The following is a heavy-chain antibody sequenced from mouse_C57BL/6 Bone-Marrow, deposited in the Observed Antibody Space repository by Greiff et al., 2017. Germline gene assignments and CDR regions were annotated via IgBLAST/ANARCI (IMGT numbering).Heavy chain of an antibody. CDR1: GYTFTSYW. D-gene: IGHD6-1*01. J-gene: IGHJ2*01. V-gene: IGHV1-59*01. CDR3: ARSLSYFDY. Sequence: QVQLQQPGAELVRPGTSVKLSCKASGYTFTSYWMHWVKQRPGQGLEWIGVIDPSDSYTNYNQKFKGKARLTVDTSSSTAYMQLSSLTSEDSAVYYCARSLSYFDYWGQGTTLTVSS. CDR2: IDPSDSYT.